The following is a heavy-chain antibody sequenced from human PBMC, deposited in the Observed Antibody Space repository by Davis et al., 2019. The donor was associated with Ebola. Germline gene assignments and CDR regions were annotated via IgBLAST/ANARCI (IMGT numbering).Heavy chain of an antibody. CDR3: ARGGGYSSGWLDY. D-gene: IGHD6-19*01. J-gene: IGHJ4*02. CDR1: GFTFSSYG. Sequence: GESLKISCAASGFTFSSYGMHWVRQVPGKGLEWVAVIWYDGSNKYYADSVKGRFTISRDNSKNTLYLQMNSLRAEDTDVYYCARGGGYSSGWLDYWGQGTLVTVSS. CDR2: IWYDGSNK. V-gene: IGHV3-33*01.